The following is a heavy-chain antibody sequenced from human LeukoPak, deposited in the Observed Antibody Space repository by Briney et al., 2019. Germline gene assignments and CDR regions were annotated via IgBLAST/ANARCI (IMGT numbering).Heavy chain of an antibody. CDR3: ARDGGTMVPMVADY. Sequence: SVKVSCKASGGTFSSYAISWVRQAPGQGLEWMGRIIPILGIANYAQKFQGRVTITADKSTSTAYMELSSLRSEDTAVYYCARDGGTMVPMVADYWGQGTLVTVSS. D-gene: IGHD4/OR15-4a*01. J-gene: IGHJ4*02. CDR2: IIPILGIA. CDR1: GGTFSSYA. V-gene: IGHV1-69*04.